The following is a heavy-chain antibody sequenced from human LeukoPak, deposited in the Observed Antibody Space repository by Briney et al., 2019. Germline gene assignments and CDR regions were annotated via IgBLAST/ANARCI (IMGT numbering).Heavy chain of an antibody. J-gene: IGHJ4*02. Sequence: SESLSLTCTVSGGSISSYYWSWIRQPPGKGLEWIGYIYYSGSTYYNPSLKSRVAISVDTSKNQFSLKLSFVTAADTAVYYCARHLHPIIDYWGQGTLVTVSS. V-gene: IGHV4-59*08. CDR3: ARHLHPIIDY. CDR1: GGSISSYY. CDR2: IYYSGST.